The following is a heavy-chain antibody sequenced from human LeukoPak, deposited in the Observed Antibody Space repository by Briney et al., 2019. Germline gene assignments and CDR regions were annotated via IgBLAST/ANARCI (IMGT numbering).Heavy chain of an antibody. CDR2: IYHSGST. J-gene: IGHJ4*02. V-gene: IGHV4-34*01. CDR3: ARDSSSGYYGD. Sequence: SETLSLTCAVYGGSFSGYYWSWIRQPPGKGLEWIGYIYHSGSTYYNPSLKSRVTISVDRSKNQFSLKLSSVTAADTAVYYCARDSSSGYYGDWGQGTPVTVSS. D-gene: IGHD3-22*01. CDR1: GGSFSGYY.